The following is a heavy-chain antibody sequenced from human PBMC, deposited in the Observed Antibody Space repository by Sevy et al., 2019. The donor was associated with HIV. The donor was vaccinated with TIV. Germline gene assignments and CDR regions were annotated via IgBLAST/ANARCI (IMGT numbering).Heavy chain of an antibody. J-gene: IGHJ4*02. Sequence: GGSLRLSCAASGFSFSAYWMHWVRQVPGKGLVWVARISLDGSHIDYADSVKGRFTISRDNAKNTLSLQMNILMGEDTAVDDDAGGGARVVAAALELDHWGQGTLVTVSS. CDR2: ISLDGSHI. CDR1: GFSFSAYW. D-gene: IGHD2-2*01. V-gene: IGHV3-74*01. CDR3: AGGGARVVAAALELDH.